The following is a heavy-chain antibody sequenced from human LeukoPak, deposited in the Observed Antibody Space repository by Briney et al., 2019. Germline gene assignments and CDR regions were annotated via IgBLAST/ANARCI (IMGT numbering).Heavy chain of an antibody. CDR2: IIPIFGTA. CDR3: ARGPVDYYDSSGYVY. D-gene: IGHD3-22*01. Sequence: SVKVSCEASGGTFSSYAISWVRQAPGQGLEWMGGIIPIFGTANYAQKFQGRVTITADESTSTAYMELSSLRSEDTAVYYCARGPVDYYDSSGYVYWGQGTLVTVFS. CDR1: GGTFSSYA. J-gene: IGHJ4*02. V-gene: IGHV1-69*13.